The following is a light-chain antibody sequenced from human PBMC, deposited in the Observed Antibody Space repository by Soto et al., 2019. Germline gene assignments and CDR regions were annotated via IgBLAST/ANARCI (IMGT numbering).Light chain of an antibody. J-gene: IGKJ1*01. CDR3: QQLNSYLTWT. V-gene: IGKV1-9*01. CDR2: AAS. CDR1: QGISSY. Sequence: IQLTQSPSSLSASVGDRVTITCRASQGISSYLAWYQQKPGKAPKLLIYAASTLQSVVPSRFSGSGSGTDFTLTISSLQPEDFATYYCQQLNSYLTWTFGQGTKVEIK.